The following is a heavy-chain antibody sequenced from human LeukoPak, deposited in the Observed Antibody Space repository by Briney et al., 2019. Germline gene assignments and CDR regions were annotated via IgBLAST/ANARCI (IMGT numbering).Heavy chain of an antibody. CDR1: GGSISSDY. J-gene: IGHJ4*02. CDR3: ARLTPYPGVWASGY. V-gene: IGHV4-59*08. Sequence: PSETLSLTCTVSGGSISSDYWRGIRQPPGKGLEWIGYIHYSGSTNYNPSLKSRVTISVDTSKNQFSLKLSSVTAADTAVYYCARLTPYPGVWASGYWGQGTLVTVSS. D-gene: IGHD4-23*01. CDR2: IHYSGST.